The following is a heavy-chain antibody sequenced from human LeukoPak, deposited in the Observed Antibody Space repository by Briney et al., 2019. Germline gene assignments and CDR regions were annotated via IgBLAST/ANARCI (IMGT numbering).Heavy chain of an antibody. J-gene: IGHJ4*02. V-gene: IGHV3-74*01. Sequence: GGSLRLSCAASGFTLSSYWMNWLRQGPGKGLVWVSRINSGGSTTGYADSVKGRFTISRDNAKNTLYLQMNSLRAEDTAVYYCTRGPYSGSATYYNDYWGQGTLVTVSS. CDR3: TRGPYSGSATYYNDY. CDR2: INSGGSTT. CDR1: GFTLSSYW. D-gene: IGHD3-10*01.